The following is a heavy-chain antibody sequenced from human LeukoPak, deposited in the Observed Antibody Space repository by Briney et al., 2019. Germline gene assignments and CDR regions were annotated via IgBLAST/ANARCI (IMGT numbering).Heavy chain of an antibody. CDR3: ARTYCSGGSCYLDY. V-gene: IGHV4-39*07. CDR2: IYYSGST. J-gene: IGHJ4*02. D-gene: IGHD2-15*01. CDR1: GGSISSSSYY. Sequence: PSETLSLTCTVSGGSISSSSYYWGWIRQPPGKGLEWIGSIYYSGSTYYNPSLKSRVTISVDTSKNHFSLKLNSVTAADTAVYYCARTYCSGGSCYLDYWGQGTLVTVSS.